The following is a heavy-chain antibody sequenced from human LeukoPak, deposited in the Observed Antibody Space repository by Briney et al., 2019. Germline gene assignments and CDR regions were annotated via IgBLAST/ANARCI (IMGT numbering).Heavy chain of an antibody. D-gene: IGHD2-2*01. J-gene: IGHJ4*02. Sequence: PGGSLRLSCAASGFTFSDYYMSWIRQAPGKGLEWVSYISSSGSTIYYADSVKGRFTISRDNAKNSLYLQMNSLRAEDTAVYYCARAHFGSFIVVVPAAPPLYWGQGTLVTVSS. CDR3: ARAHFGSFIVVVPAAPPLY. V-gene: IGHV3-11*04. CDR2: ISSSGSTI. CDR1: GFTFSDYY.